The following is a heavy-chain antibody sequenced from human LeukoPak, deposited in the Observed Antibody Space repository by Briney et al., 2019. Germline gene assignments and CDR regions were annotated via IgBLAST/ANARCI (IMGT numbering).Heavy chain of an antibody. Sequence: PSETLSLTCTVSGGSISSYYWSWIRQPPGKRLEWIGYTHYSGSTDKNPSLWSRVTISVDTSKNQISLKLSSVTAADTAVYYCGRRTFYDTLTGYKYWYFDLWGRGTLVTVFS. CDR3: GRRTFYDTLTGYKYWYFDL. CDR2: THYSGST. CDR1: GGSISSYY. V-gene: IGHV4-59*01. J-gene: IGHJ2*01. D-gene: IGHD3-9*01.